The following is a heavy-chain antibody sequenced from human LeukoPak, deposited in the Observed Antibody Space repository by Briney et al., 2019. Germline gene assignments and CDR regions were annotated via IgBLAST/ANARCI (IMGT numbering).Heavy chain of an antibody. CDR2: IYYSGST. CDR3: ARDESGTPR. CDR1: GGSISSSIYY. Sequence: SETLSLTCTVSGGSISSSIYYWGWIRQPPGKGLEWIGSIYYSGSTYYNPSLKSRVTISVDTSKNQFSLKLSSVTAADTAVYYCARDESGTPRWGQGTLVTVSS. J-gene: IGHJ4*02. V-gene: IGHV4-39*01. D-gene: IGHD3-10*01.